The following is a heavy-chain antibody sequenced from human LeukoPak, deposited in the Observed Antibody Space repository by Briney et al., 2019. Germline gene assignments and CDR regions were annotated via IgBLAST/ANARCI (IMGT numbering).Heavy chain of an antibody. D-gene: IGHD3-22*01. J-gene: IGHJ3*02. CDR2: ISAYNGNT. CDR1: GYTFTSYG. Sequence: ASVKVSCKASGYTFTSYGISWVRQAPGQGLEWMGWISAYNGNTNYAQKLQGRVTMTTDTSTSTAYMELRSLRSDDMAVYYCARDQGPEYYDSSGYYYAFDIWGQGTMVTVSS. V-gene: IGHV1-18*03. CDR3: ARDQGPEYYDSSGYYYAFDI.